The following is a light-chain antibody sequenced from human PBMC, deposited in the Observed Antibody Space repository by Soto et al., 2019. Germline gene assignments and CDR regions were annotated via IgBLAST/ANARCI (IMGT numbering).Light chain of an antibody. CDR1: SSDVGGYDY. V-gene: IGLV2-14*01. CDR3: SSHTSGSTRV. Sequence: QSVLTKPASVSGSPGQSIAISCTGTSSDVGGYDYVSWYQQHPDKAPKLMIYEVTKRPSGVSNRFSGSKSGNTASLTISGLQPEDEADYYCSSHTSGSTRVFGSGTKSPS. J-gene: IGLJ1*01. CDR2: EVT.